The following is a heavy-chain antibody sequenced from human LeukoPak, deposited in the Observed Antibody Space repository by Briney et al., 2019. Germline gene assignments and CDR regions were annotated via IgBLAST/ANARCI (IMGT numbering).Heavy chain of an antibody. CDR1: GFTFSSYG. CDR3: AKSSGTYSLWYFDL. J-gene: IGHJ2*01. V-gene: IGHV3-23*01. D-gene: IGHD1-26*01. CDR2: ISTSGYGT. Sequence: GGSLRLSCAASGFTFSSYGMSWVCQAPGKGLEWVSAISTSGYGTYYADSVKGRFTISRDNSKNTLYLQMNSLRAEDTAVYYCAKSSGTYSLWYFDLWGRGTLVTVSS.